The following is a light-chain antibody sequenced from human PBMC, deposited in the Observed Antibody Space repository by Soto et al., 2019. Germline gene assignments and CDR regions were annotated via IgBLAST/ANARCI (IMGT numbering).Light chain of an antibody. J-gene: IGKJ1*01. CDR2: AAS. Sequence: AIRMTQSPSSLSASTGDRVTITCRASQGISSYLAWYQQKPGKAPKLLIYAASTLQSGVPSRFSGSGSGTDFTLTSSCLQSEDFATYYCQQYYSYRTFGQGTKVDIK. CDR3: QQYYSYRT. CDR1: QGISSY. V-gene: IGKV1-8*01.